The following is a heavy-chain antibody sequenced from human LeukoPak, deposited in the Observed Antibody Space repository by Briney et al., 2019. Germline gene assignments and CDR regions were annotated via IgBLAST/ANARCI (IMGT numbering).Heavy chain of an antibody. Sequence: KTSETLSLTCAVSGGSISSSNWWSWVRQPPGKGLEWIGEIYHSGSTNYNPSLKSRVTISVDKSKNQFSLKLSSVTAADTAVYYCAREVFGYEDIVVVPAASPYYYYYMDVWGKGTTVTVSS. D-gene: IGHD2-2*01. CDR2: IYHSGST. CDR3: AREVFGYEDIVVVPAASPYYYYYMDV. J-gene: IGHJ6*03. CDR1: GGSISSSNW. V-gene: IGHV4-4*02.